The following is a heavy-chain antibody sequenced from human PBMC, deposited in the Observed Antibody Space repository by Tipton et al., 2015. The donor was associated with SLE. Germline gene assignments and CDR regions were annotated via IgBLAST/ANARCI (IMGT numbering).Heavy chain of an antibody. V-gene: IGHV1-18*01. Sequence: QSGPEVKEPGASVKVSCKTSGYTFTSSGISWVRQAPGQGLEWMGWISSYSGTTNYAQKLQGRVTMTTDTSTSTAYMELRSLRSDDTAVYYCARSIVATTDFDYWGQGTLVTVSA. CDR2: ISSYSGTT. J-gene: IGHJ4*02. CDR1: GYTFTSSG. CDR3: ARSIVATTDFDY. D-gene: IGHD5-12*01.